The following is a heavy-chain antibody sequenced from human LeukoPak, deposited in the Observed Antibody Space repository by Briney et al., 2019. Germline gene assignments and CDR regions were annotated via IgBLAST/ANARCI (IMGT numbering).Heavy chain of an antibody. CDR2: INHSGST. Sequence: ASETLSLTCAVYGGSFSGYYWSWIRQPPGKGLEWIGEINHSGSTNYNPSLESRVTISVDTSKNQFSLKLSSVTAADTAVYYCARVSRRFGEAPDYWGQGTLVTVSS. V-gene: IGHV4-34*01. CDR1: GGSFSGYY. D-gene: IGHD3-10*01. J-gene: IGHJ4*02. CDR3: ARVSRRFGEAPDY.